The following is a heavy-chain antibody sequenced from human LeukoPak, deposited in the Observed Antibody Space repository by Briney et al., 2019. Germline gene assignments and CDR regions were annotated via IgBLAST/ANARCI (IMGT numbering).Heavy chain of an antibody. D-gene: IGHD6-19*01. CDR2: INPNSGGT. CDR1: GYTFTGYY. J-gene: IGHJ4*02. CDR3: SRLQWLVRAFDY. Sequence: ASVKVSCKASGYTFTGYYMHWVGQAPGQGLEWMGWINPNSGGTNYAQKFQGRVTMTRDTSISPAYMELSRLRSDDTAVYYCSRLQWLVRAFDYWGQGDLVTVSS. V-gene: IGHV1-2*02.